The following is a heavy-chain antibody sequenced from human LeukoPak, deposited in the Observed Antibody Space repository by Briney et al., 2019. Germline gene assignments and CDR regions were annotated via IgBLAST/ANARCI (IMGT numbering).Heavy chain of an antibody. CDR1: GGSFSGYY. J-gene: IGHJ3*02. CDR3: ARAGIRYYSSI. CDR2: INHSGST. Sequence: ASETLSLTCAVYGGSFSGYYWNWIRQPPGKGLEWIGEINHSGSTNYNPSLKSRVTISVDTSKNQFSLQLSSVTAADTAVYYCARAGIRYYSSIWGQGTMVTVSS. D-gene: IGHD3-10*01. V-gene: IGHV4-34*01.